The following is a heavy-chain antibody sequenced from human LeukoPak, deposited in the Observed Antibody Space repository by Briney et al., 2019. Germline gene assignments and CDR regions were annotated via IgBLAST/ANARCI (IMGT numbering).Heavy chain of an antibody. J-gene: IGHJ6*03. CDR3: ARVGLEMATISYYHYMDV. CDR1: GGTFSSSA. D-gene: IGHD5-24*01. V-gene: IGHV1-69*05. Sequence: SVKVSCKASGGTFSSSAITWVRQAPGQGLEWMGGITPIFGTANYAQKFQGRVTITTDESTSTAYMELSSLRSEDTAVYYCARVGLEMATISYYHYMDVWGKGTTVTVSS. CDR2: ITPIFGTA.